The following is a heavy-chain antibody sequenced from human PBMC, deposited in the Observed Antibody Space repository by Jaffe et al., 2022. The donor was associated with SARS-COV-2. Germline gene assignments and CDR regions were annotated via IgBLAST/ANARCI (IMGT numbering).Heavy chain of an antibody. Sequence: EVQLVESGGGLVQPGGSLRLSCVASGFTFRSYWMSWVRQAPGKGLEWVANIKQDGSEKYYVDSVKGRFTVSRDNANNSLYLQVNTLRAEDTAVYYCARSPGIYGDYEYGMDVWGQGTTVTVSS. CDR1: GFTFRSYW. CDR3: ARSPGIYGDYEYGMDV. CDR2: IKQDGSEK. V-gene: IGHV3-7*03. J-gene: IGHJ6*02. D-gene: IGHD4-17*01.